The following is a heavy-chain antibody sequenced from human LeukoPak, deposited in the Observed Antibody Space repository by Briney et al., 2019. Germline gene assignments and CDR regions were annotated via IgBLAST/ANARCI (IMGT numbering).Heavy chain of an antibody. CDR1: GGSISSSSYY. CDR3: ARDEEGSLDP. Sequence: SETLSLTCTVSGGSISSSSYYWSWIRQPPGKGLEWIGYIYYSGNTYYIPSLESRVTISVDRSKNQFSLKLSSVTAADTAVYYCARDEEGSLDPWGQGTLVTVSS. J-gene: IGHJ5*02. V-gene: IGHV4-61*01. CDR2: IYYSGNT.